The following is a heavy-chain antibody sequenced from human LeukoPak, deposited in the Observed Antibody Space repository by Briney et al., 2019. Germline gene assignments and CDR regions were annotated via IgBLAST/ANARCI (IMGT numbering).Heavy chain of an antibody. CDR3: AREGDSGSYIYAFDI. Sequence: ASVKVSCKASGYAFTGYYMHWVRQAPGQGLEWMGWINPNSGGTNYAQKFQGRVTMTRDTSISTAYMELSRLRSDDTAVYYCAREGDSGSYIYAFDIWGQGTMVTVSS. V-gene: IGHV1-2*02. CDR1: GYAFTGYY. J-gene: IGHJ3*02. CDR2: INPNSGGT. D-gene: IGHD1-26*01.